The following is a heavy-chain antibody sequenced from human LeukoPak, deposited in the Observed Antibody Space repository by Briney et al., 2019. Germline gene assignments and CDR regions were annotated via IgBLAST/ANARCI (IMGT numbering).Heavy chain of an antibody. J-gene: IGHJ5*02. CDR3: ASTICSSTSCYHWFDP. D-gene: IGHD2-2*01. V-gene: IGHV6-1*01. CDR1: GDGVSSNSAA. CDR2: TYYRSKWYN. Sequence: SQTLSLTCAISGDGVSSNSAAWNWIRQSPSRGLEWLGRTYYRSKWYNDYAVSVKSRITINPDTSKNQFSLQLNSVTPEDTAVYYCASTICSSTSCYHWFDPWGQGTLVTVSS.